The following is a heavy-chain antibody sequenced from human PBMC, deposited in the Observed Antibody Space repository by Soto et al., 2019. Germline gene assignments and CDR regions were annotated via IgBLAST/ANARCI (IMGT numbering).Heavy chain of an antibody. CDR2: ISGHNGNT. D-gene: IGHD3-22*01. J-gene: IGHJ4*02. CDR1: GYSFTSYG. V-gene: IGHV1-18*04. CDR3: ARHRFNYYDDTVYYYFDY. Sequence: ASVKVSCKASGYSFTSYGISWVREAPGQGPEWMGWISGHNGNTNHPQSLQGRVTMTTDTSRNTAYMELRSLRSDDTAVYYCARHRFNYYDDTVYYYFDYWGQGTLVTVSS.